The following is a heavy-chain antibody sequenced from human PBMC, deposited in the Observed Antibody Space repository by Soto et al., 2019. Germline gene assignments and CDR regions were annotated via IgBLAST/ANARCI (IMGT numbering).Heavy chain of an antibody. CDR2: IGAGDGKT. CDR1: GYRVTQYV. J-gene: IGHJ4*02. D-gene: IGHD3-22*01. Sequence: QVQLVQSGTEVKKPGASVKVSCKASGYRVTQYVIHWVRQAPGQRLEWMGWIGAGDGKTYYSQNFQGRVTITKDTSASTVYMELSSLVSEDTAVYYCVRDYASDSGVHLDFWGQGTLVPVSS. CDR3: VRDYASDSGVHLDF. V-gene: IGHV1-3*01.